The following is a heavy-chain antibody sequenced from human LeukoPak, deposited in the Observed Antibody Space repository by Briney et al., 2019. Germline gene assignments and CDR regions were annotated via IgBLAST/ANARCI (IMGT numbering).Heavy chain of an antibody. CDR1: GYTFTSYD. V-gene: IGHV1-8*01. CDR2: VNPNSGHT. Sequence: ASVKVSCKASGYTFTSYDINWVRQATGQGLEWMGWVNPNSGHTDYAQKFQGRVTMTRNTSLSTAYMELSSLRSEDTAVYYCARGAPGSYCSGGSCPYFDYWGQGTLVSVSS. J-gene: IGHJ4*02. D-gene: IGHD2-15*01. CDR3: ARGAPGSYCSGGSCPYFDY.